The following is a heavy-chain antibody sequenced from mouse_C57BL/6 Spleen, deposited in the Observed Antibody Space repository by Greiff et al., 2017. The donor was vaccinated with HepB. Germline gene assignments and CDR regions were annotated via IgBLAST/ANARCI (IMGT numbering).Heavy chain of an antibody. D-gene: IGHD1-1*02. CDR2: IYPGSGNT. J-gene: IGHJ2*01. Sequence: VQGVESGAELVRPGASVKLSCKASGYTFTDYYINWVKQRPGQGLEWIARIYPGSGNTYYNEKFKGKATLTAEKSSSTAYMQLSSLTSEDSAVYFCARGGGNNYFDYWGQGTTLTVSS. V-gene: IGHV1-76*01. CDR1: GYTFTDYY. CDR3: ARGGGNNYFDY.